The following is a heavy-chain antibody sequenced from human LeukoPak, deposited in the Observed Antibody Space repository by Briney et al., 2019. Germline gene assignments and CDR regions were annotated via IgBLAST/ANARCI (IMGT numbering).Heavy chain of an antibody. Sequence: PSETLSLTCTVSGGSISSYYWSWIRQPPGKGLEWIGYIYYSGSTNYNPSLKSRVTISVDTSKNQFSLKLSSVTAADTAVYYCARVEYYYDSSGYQRGSYYFDYWGQGTLVTVSS. D-gene: IGHD3-22*01. V-gene: IGHV4-59*01. CDR1: GGSISSYY. J-gene: IGHJ4*02. CDR2: IYYSGST. CDR3: ARVEYYYDSSGYQRGSYYFDY.